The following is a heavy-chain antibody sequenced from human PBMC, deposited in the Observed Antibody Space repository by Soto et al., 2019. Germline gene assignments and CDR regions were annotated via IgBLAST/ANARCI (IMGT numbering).Heavy chain of an antibody. Sequence: GASVKVSCKASGYTFTGYDFNWVRQATGQGLEWMGWMNPNSGNTGYAQKFQGRVTMTRDTSTSTAYMELRSLSTEDTAVYYCARVKGHGSGTNSDYWGQGTLVTVSS. J-gene: IGHJ4*02. CDR2: MNPNSGNT. CDR1: GYTFTGYD. D-gene: IGHD3-10*01. V-gene: IGHV1-8*01. CDR3: ARVKGHGSGTNSDY.